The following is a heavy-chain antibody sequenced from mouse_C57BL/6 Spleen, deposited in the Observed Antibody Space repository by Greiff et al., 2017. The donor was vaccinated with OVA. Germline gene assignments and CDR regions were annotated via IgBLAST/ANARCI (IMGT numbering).Heavy chain of an antibody. CDR1: GYSITSGYY. V-gene: IGHV3-6*01. CDR2: ISYDGSN. CDR3: AREGLLLAMDY. Sequence: EVKLMESGPGLVKPSQSLSLTCSVTGYSITSGYYWNWIRQFPGNKLEWMGYISYDGSNNYNPSLKNRFSITRDTSKNQFFLKLNSVTTEDTATYYCAREGLLLAMDYWGQGTSVTVSS. D-gene: IGHD2-3*01. J-gene: IGHJ4*01.